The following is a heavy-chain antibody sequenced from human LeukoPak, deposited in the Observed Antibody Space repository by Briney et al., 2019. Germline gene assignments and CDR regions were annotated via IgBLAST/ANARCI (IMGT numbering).Heavy chain of an antibody. CDR3: ARGSVYGDYKDY. D-gene: IGHD4-17*01. V-gene: IGHV4-31*03. CDR1: GGSISSGGYY. J-gene: IGHJ4*02. Sequence: SETLSLTCTVSGGSISSGGYYWSWIRQHPGKGLEWLGYIYYSGSTYYIPSLKSRVTISVDTSKNQFSLKLSSVTAADTAVYYCARGSVYGDYKDYWGQGTLVTVSS. CDR2: IYYSGST.